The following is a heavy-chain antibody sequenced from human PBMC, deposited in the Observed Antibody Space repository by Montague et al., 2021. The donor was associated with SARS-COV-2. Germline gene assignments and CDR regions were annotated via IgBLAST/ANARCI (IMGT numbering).Heavy chain of an antibody. J-gene: IGHJ4*02. D-gene: IGHD3-3*01. CDR3: ARSKGVVINGVCDY. Sequence: SLRLSCSASGFTFSSYGMHWVRQAPGKGLEWEAVIWYDGSNKYYADSVKGRFTISRDKSKNTLYLQMNSLRAEDTAVYYCARSKGVVINGVCDYWGQGTLVTVSS. CDR2: IWYDGSNK. CDR1: GFTFSSYG. V-gene: IGHV3-33*01.